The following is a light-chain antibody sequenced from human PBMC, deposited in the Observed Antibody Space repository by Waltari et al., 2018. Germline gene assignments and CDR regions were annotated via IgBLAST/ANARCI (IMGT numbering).Light chain of an antibody. CDR2: GAS. CDR3: HQYNNWPRT. J-gene: IGKJ1*01. V-gene: IGKV3-15*01. Sequence: EIVMTQSPATLSVSPGERATLSCRASQSVGINLAWYPHKPGQVPRLFIYGASTRATGFPARFSGSGSGTEFTLTISSLQSEDFAVYYCHQYNNWPRTFGQGTKVEIK. CDR1: QSVGIN.